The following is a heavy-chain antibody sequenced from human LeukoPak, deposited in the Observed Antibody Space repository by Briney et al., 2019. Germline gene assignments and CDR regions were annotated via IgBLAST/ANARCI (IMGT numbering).Heavy chain of an antibody. CDR3: ARVGRGSKRGYDFWSGYPNWFDP. V-gene: IGHV1-69*04. Sequence: SVKVSCKASGGTFSSYAISWVRQAPGQGLEWMGRIIPIFGIANYAQKFQGRVTITADKSTSTAYMELSSLRSEDTAVYYCARVGRGSKRGYDFWSGYPNWFDPWGQGTLVTVSS. CDR1: GGTFSSYA. CDR2: IIPIFGIA. D-gene: IGHD3-3*01. J-gene: IGHJ5*02.